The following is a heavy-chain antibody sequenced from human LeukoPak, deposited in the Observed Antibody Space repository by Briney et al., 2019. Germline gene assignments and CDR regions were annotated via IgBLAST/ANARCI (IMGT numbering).Heavy chain of an antibody. CDR1: GYTFTSYG. J-gene: IGHJ4*02. V-gene: IGHV1-2*04. D-gene: IGHD1-1*01. CDR2: INPNSGGT. CDR3: ARAGPQLSPFDY. Sequence: GASVKVSCKASGYTFTSYGISWVRQAPGQGLEWMGWINPNSGGTNYAQKFQGWVTMTRDTSISTAYMELSRLRSDDTAVYYCARAGPQLSPFDYWGQGTLVTVSS.